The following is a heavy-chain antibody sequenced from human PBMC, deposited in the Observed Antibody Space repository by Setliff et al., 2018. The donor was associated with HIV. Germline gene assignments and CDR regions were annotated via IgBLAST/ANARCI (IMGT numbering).Heavy chain of an antibody. CDR1: GGSITSENYY. Sequence: SETLSLTCTVSGGSITSENYYWNWIRQPAGKGLEWIGHTHSSGSSRYNPSLESRVTISVDTSKNQFSLKLSSVTAADTAVYYCARVAPKWDLLKWFDPWGQGSLVTVSS. V-gene: IGHV4-61*09. J-gene: IGHJ5*02. D-gene: IGHD1-26*01. CDR2: THSSGSS. CDR3: ARVAPKWDLLKWFDP.